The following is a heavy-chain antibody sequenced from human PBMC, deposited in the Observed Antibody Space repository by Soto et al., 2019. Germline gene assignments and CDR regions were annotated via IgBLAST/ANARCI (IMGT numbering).Heavy chain of an antibody. J-gene: IGHJ4*02. CDR1: GFTFSSYA. CDR2: ISGSGGST. D-gene: IGHD2-2*02. CDR3: AKVGGTSDPPIPVDD. Sequence: EVQLLESGGGLVQPGGSLRLSCAASGFTFSSYAMNWVRQAPGKGLEWVSAISGSGGSTYYADSVKGRFTISRDNSNNTLYLQVNSLRAEDTSLYYCAKVGGTSDPPIPVDDWGQGTLVTVSS. V-gene: IGHV3-23*01.